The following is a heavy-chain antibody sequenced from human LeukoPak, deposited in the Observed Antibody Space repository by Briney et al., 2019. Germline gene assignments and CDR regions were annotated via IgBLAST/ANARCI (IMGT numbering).Heavy chain of an antibody. Sequence: PGGSLRLSCAASGFTFSSYGMHWVRQAPGKGLEWVAVIWYDGSNKYYADSVKGRFTISRDNSKNTLYLQTNSLRAEDTAVYYCARDYCSGGSCYFDYWGQGTLVTVSS. CDR1: GFTFSSYG. CDR3: ARDYCSGGSCYFDY. D-gene: IGHD2-15*01. CDR2: IWYDGSNK. V-gene: IGHV3-33*01. J-gene: IGHJ4*02.